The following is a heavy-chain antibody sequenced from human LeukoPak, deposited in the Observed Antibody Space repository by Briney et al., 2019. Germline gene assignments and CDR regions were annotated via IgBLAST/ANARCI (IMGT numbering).Heavy chain of an antibody. CDR1: GYTFTSYY. J-gene: IGHJ4*02. Sequence: ASVKVSCKASGYTFTSYYMHWVRQAPGQGLEWMGIINPSGGSTSYAQKFQGRVTMTRDTSTSTVYMGLSSLRSEDTAVYYCARVRPVTTTFDYWGQGTLVTVSS. D-gene: IGHD4-11*01. CDR3: ARVRPVTTTFDY. CDR2: INPSGGST. V-gene: IGHV1-46*01.